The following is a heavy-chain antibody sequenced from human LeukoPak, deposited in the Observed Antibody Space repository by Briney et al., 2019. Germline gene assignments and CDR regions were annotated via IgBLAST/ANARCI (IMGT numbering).Heavy chain of an antibody. D-gene: IGHD1-26*01. V-gene: IGHV3-74*01. J-gene: IGHJ5*02. CDR1: GFTFGSYR. CDR3: ARDRGSTNWFDP. Sequence: YPGGSLRLSCAASGFTFGSYRMHWVRQAPGKGLVWVSHIDRDGRSTNYAGSVKGRFTISRDNARNTLFLQMNSLRVEDTAVYYCARDRGSTNWFDPWGQGTLVTVSS. CDR2: IDRDGRST.